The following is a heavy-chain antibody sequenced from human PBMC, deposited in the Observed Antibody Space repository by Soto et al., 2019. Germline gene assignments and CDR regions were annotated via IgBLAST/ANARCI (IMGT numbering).Heavy chain of an antibody. CDR1: GYTFTGYY. J-gene: IGHJ3*02. CDR2: INPNSGGT. CDR3: ARRGCSGGSCYSWDDAFDI. V-gene: IGHV1-2*02. D-gene: IGHD2-15*01. Sequence: QVQLVQSGAEVKKPGASVKVSCKASGYTFTGYYMHWVRQAPGQGLEWMGWINPNSGGTNYAQKFQGRVTMTRDTSISTAYMGLSRLRSDDTAVYYCARRGCSGGSCYSWDDAFDIWGQGTMVTVSS.